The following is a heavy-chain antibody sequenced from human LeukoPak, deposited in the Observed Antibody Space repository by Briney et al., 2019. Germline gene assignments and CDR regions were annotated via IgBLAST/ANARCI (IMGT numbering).Heavy chain of an antibody. J-gene: IGHJ4*02. CDR2: ISGSGGST. Sequence: PGGSLRLSCAASGFTFSSYAMSWVRQAPGKGLEWVSAISGSGGSTYYADSVKGRFTISRDNSKNTLYLQMNSLRAEDTAAYYCAKDSTMVRGVITRSDYWGQGTLVTVSS. V-gene: IGHV3-23*01. D-gene: IGHD3-10*01. CDR3: AKDSTMVRGVITRSDY. CDR1: GFTFSSYA.